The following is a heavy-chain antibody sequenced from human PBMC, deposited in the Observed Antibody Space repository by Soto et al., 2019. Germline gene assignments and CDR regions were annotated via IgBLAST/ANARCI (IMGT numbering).Heavy chain of an antibody. D-gene: IGHD6-6*01. CDR2: IYYSGST. Sequence: QVQLQESGPGLVKPSQTLSLTCTVSGGSISSGDYYWSWIRQPPGKGLEWIGYIYYSGSTYYNPSLKSRITISVDTSKSQFSLKLSSVTAADTAVYYCARERPDGARLDPWGQGTLVTVSS. V-gene: IGHV4-30-4*01. CDR1: GGSISSGDYY. CDR3: ARERPDGARLDP. J-gene: IGHJ5*02.